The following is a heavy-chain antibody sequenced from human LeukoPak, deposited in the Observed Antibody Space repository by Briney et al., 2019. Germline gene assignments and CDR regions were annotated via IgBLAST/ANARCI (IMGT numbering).Heavy chain of an antibody. CDR1: GGSISSSSYY. J-gene: IGHJ4*02. CDR2: IYYSGST. D-gene: IGHD6-13*01. CDR3: ARHDQGYGIAAAGTPECAPFDY. V-gene: IGHV4-39*01. Sequence: SETLSLTCTVSGGSISSSSYYWGWIRQPPRKGLEWIGSIYYSGSTYYNPSLKSRVTISVDTSKNQFSLKLSSVTAADTAVYYCARHDQGYGIAAAGTPECAPFDYWGQGTLVTVSS.